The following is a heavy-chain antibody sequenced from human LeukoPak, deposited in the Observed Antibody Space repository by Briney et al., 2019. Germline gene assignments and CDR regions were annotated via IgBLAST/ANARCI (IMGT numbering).Heavy chain of an antibody. CDR2: IQTDGST. CDR1: GFTFTNFW. V-gene: IGHV3-74*01. J-gene: IGHJ5*01. CDR3: ARGLHWNDFNWFDS. Sequence: GGSLTLSCAASGFTFTNFWMNWVRQTPGKGLMWVSRIQTDGSTRYAESVKGRFTISRDNAKNTVYLQMNTLSAEDTAIHYCARGLHWNDFNWFDSWGQGTLVTVSS. D-gene: IGHD1-1*01.